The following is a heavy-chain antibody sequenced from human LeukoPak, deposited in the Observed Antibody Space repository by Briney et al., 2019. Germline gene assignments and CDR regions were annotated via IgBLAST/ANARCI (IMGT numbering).Heavy chain of an antibody. J-gene: IGHJ5*02. CDR3: ARGAYGSGSYGDNWFDP. CDR1: GFIFNSYG. Sequence: GGSLRLSCAASGFIFNSYGMHWVRQAPGKGLEWVAFIRYDGSNKYYADSVKGRFTISRDNAKNSLYLQMNSLRAEDTAVYYCARGAYGSGSYGDNWFDPWGQGTLVTVSS. D-gene: IGHD3-10*01. V-gene: IGHV3-30*02. CDR2: IRYDGSNK.